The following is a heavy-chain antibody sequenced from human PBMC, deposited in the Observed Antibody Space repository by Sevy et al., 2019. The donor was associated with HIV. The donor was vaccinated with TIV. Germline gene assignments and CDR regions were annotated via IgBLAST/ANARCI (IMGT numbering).Heavy chain of an antibody. CDR2: IYSSGSS. CDR3: ARSSGYSYGDFDY. Sequence: SETLSLTCTVSGGSISSNYWSWIRQPPGKGLEWIGYIYSSGSSYNPSLKSQVSISMDTSKNQFSLKLNSVTAADTAVYYCARSSGYSYGDFDYWGQGTLVTVSS. CDR1: GGSISSNY. J-gene: IGHJ4*02. D-gene: IGHD5-18*01. V-gene: IGHV4-59*01.